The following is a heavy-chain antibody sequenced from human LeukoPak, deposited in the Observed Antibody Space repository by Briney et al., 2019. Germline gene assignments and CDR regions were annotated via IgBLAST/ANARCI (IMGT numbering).Heavy chain of an antibody. Sequence: PSETLSLTCSVSGDSVSEYYWTWIRQRPGKGLEWIGYFYYYSGSTHYNPSFKSRATVSLDTSRDHFSLSLSSVTAADTAVYYCAKYSQAYHGGDSYYPLFDLWGQGSLVTVSS. CDR1: GDSVSEYY. D-gene: IGHD2-21*02. CDR3: AKYSQAYHGGDSYYPLFDL. J-gene: IGHJ4*02. V-gene: IGHV4-59*02. CDR2: FYYYSGST.